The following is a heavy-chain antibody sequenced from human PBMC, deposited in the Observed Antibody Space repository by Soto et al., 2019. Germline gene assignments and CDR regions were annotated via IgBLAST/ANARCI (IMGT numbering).Heavy chain of an antibody. V-gene: IGHV4-39*01. CDR1: GGSISSSNYY. J-gene: IGHJ4*02. CDR3: ASQGNSGSYTNFDY. D-gene: IGHD3-10*01. CDR2: IYYSGST. Sequence: QLQLQESGPGLVKPSETLSLTCTVSGGSISSSNYYWGWIRQPPGKGLEWIGSIYYSGSTYYNPSPKTRVSISVDTSKNHFSLKLSSVTAADTAVYYCASQGNSGSYTNFDYWGQGTLVTVSS.